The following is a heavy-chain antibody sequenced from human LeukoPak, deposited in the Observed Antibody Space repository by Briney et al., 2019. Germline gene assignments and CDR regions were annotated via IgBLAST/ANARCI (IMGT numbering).Heavy chain of an antibody. D-gene: IGHD3-10*01. V-gene: IGHV4-31*03. J-gene: IGHJ3*02. Sequence: SETLSLTCTVPGGSISSGGYYWSWIRQHPGKGLEWIGYIYYSGSTYYNPSLKSRVTMSVDTSKNQFSLKLSSVTAADTAVYYCARGTRGGSGSYYNVGAFDIWGQGTMVTVSS. CDR3: ARGTRGGSGSYYNVGAFDI. CDR1: GGSISSGGYY. CDR2: IYYSGST.